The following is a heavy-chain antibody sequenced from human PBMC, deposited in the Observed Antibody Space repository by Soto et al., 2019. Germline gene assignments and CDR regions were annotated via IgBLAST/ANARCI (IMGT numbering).Heavy chain of an antibody. V-gene: IGHV3-74*01. D-gene: IGHD3-3*01. CDR3: AREAYYDLWSMDV. CDR1: GFTFSSYW. Sequence: EVQLVESGGGLVQPGGSLRLSCAASGFTFSSYWMHWVRQAPGKGLVWVSRINSDGSSTSYADSVKGRFTISRDNAKNTLYLQMNSLRAEDTDVDYCAREAYYDLWSMDVWGQGTTVTVSS. CDR2: INSDGSST. J-gene: IGHJ6*02.